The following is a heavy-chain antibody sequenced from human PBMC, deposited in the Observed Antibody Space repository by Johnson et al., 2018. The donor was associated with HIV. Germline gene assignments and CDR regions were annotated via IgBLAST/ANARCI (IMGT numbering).Heavy chain of an antibody. CDR1: GFTFGDYA. J-gene: IGHJ3*02. CDR3: TRETGAYAFDI. D-gene: IGHD1-1*01. Sequence: VQLVESGGGLVQPGRSLRLSCSGSGFTFGDYAMSWVRQAPGKGLEWVGFIRSKAYGGTTEYAASVKGRFTISRDDSKSIAYLQRYSLKTEDTALYYCTRETGAYAFDIWVQGTMVTVSS. CDR2: IRSKAYGGTT. V-gene: IGHV3-49*04.